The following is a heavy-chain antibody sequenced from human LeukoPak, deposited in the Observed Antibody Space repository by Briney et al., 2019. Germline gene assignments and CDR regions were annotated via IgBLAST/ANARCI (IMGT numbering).Heavy chain of an antibody. CDR2: IIPIFGTA. Sequence: ASVKVSCKASGGTFSSYAISWVRQAPRQGLEWMGRIIPIFGTANYAQKFQGRVTITADKSTSTAYMELSSLRSEDAAVYYCARDGVVVSRALDIWGQGTMVTVSS. J-gene: IGHJ3*02. CDR1: GGTFSSYA. V-gene: IGHV1-69*06. CDR3: ARDGVVVSRALDI. D-gene: IGHD2-15*01.